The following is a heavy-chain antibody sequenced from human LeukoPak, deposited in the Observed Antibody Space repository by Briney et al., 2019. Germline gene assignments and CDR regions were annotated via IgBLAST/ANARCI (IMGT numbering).Heavy chain of an antibody. V-gene: IGHV3-30*03. CDR1: GFTLSSYG. J-gene: IGHJ3*01. Sequence: PGRSLRLSCAASGFTLSSYGMHWVRQAPGKGLEWVAVISYDGSNKYYADSVKGRFTISRDNSKNTLYLQMDTLRAGDTAVYFCAREILPHCRGYSCSSGSALDVWGQGTMVIVSS. CDR2: ISYDGSNK. CDR3: AREILPHCRGYSCSSGSALDV. D-gene: IGHD2-15*01.